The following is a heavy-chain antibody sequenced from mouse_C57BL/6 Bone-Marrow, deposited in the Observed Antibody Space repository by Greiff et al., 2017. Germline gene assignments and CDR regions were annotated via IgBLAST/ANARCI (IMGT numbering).Heavy chain of an antibody. Sequence: EVKLVESGGDLVKPGGSLKLSCAASGFTFSSYGMSWVRQTPDKRLEWVATISSGGSYTYYPDSVKGRFTISRDNAKNTLYLQMSSLKSEDTAMYYCARRDYGSYAMDYWGQGTSVTVSS. J-gene: IGHJ4*01. CDR2: ISSGGSYT. V-gene: IGHV5-6*02. CDR3: ARRDYGSYAMDY. D-gene: IGHD1-1*01. CDR1: GFTFSSYG.